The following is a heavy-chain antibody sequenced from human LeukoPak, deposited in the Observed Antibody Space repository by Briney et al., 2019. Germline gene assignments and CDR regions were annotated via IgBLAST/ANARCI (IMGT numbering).Heavy chain of an antibody. CDR3: ARDDGDYGGKPKNWFDP. CDR1: GGSISSYY. V-gene: IGHV4-38-2*02. CDR2: IYHSGST. Sequence: PSETLSLTCTVSGGSISSYYWGWIRQPPGKGLEWIGSIYHSGSTYYNPSLKSRVTISVDTSKNQFSLKLSSVTAADTAVYYCARDDGDYGGKPKNWFDPWGQGTLVTVSS. J-gene: IGHJ5*02. D-gene: IGHD4-17*01.